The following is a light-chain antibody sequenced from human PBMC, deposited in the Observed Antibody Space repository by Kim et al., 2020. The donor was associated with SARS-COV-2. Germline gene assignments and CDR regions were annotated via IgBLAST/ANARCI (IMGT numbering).Light chain of an antibody. Sequence: DFQMTQSPSSLSASVGDRVTITCRASQTISNFLAWFQQKPGMVPKLLIYSASTLHSGVPSRFSDSGSGTHFTLTISSLQPEDVATYYCQRYNSVPQAFGQGTKVDIK. CDR1: QTISNF. CDR2: SAS. V-gene: IGKV1-27*01. J-gene: IGKJ1*01. CDR3: QRYNSVPQA.